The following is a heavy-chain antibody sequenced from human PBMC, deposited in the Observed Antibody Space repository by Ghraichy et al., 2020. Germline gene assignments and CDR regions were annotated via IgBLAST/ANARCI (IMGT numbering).Heavy chain of an antibody. CDR3: ASGYYYDSSGYFFDY. V-gene: IGHV3-43D*03. CDR1: GFTFDDYA. CDR2: ISWDGGST. Sequence: LSLTCAASGFTFDDYAMHWVRQAPGKGLEWVSLISWDGGSTYYADSVKGRFTISRDNSKNSLYLQMNSLRAEDTALYYCASGYYYDSSGYFFDYWGQGTLVTVSS. J-gene: IGHJ4*02. D-gene: IGHD3-22*01.